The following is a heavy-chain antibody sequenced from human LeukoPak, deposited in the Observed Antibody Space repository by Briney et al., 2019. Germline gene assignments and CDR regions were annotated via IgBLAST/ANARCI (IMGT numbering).Heavy chain of an antibody. V-gene: IGHV1-18*01. CDR1: SYTFTIYG. J-gene: IGHJ6*02. CDR3: AGDTYTGVGATKWDYSHYGMDV. Sequence: ASVKVSCKASSYTFTIYGINWVRRAPGQGLEWMGWISAYNGNTNYAQKLQGRVTVTTDTSTTTAYMELRSLRSDDTGVYYCAGDTYTGVGATKWDYSHYGMDVWGQGTTVTVSS. CDR2: ISAYNGNT. D-gene: IGHD1-26*01.